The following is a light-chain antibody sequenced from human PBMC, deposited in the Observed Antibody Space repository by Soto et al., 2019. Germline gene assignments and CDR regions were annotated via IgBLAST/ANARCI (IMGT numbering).Light chain of an antibody. CDR3: QQRSNWIT. CDR1: QSVSSSY. CDR2: GAS. Sequence: EIVLTQSPGTLSLSPGERATRSCRASQSVSSSYLAWYQQKPGQAPRLLIHGASSRATGIPDRISGSGSATDFTLTISSLEPEDFAVYYCQQRSNWITFGQGTRLEIK. V-gene: IGKV3D-20*02. J-gene: IGKJ5*01.